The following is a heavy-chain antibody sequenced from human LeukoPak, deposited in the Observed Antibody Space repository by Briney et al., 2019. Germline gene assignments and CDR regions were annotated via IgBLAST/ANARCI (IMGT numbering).Heavy chain of an antibody. CDR1: GLTIGDDA. J-gene: IGHJ4*02. D-gene: IGHD6-13*01. CDR2: IRSKTYGGTT. CDR3: TRAYSSSWSWYFDY. V-gene: IGHV3-49*04. Sequence: GGSLRLSCTTSGLTIGDDAVSWVRQAPGEGLEWLGFIRSKTYGGTTEYAASVKGRFTISRDDSKSIAYLQMNSLKIEDTAVYYCTRAYSSSWSWYFDYWGQGTLVTVSS.